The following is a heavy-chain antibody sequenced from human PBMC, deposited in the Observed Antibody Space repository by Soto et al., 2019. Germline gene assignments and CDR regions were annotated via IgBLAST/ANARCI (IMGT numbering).Heavy chain of an antibody. J-gene: IGHJ3*02. CDR1: GGSISSGDYY. Sequence: SETLSLTCTVSGGSISSGDYYWSWIRQPPGKGLEWIGYIYYSGSTYYNPSLKSRVTISVDTSKNQFSLKLSSVTAADTAVYYCARGSDSSGSKDAFDIWGQGTMVTVSS. V-gene: IGHV4-30-4*01. D-gene: IGHD3-22*01. CDR3: ARGSDSSGSKDAFDI. CDR2: IYYSGST.